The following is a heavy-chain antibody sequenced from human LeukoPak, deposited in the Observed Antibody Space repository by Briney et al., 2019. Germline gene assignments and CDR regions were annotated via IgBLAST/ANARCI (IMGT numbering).Heavy chain of an antibody. J-gene: IGHJ4*02. CDR2: IKSKTDGGTT. CDR1: GFTFSNAW. CDR3: TRAYYDILTGYFLDY. Sequence: GGSLRLSCAASGFTFSNAWMSWVRQAPGKGLEWVGRIKSKTDGGTTDYAAPVKGRFTISRDDSKNTLYLQMNSLKTEDTAVYYCTRAYYDILTGYFLDYWGQGTLVTVSS. D-gene: IGHD3-9*01. V-gene: IGHV3-15*01.